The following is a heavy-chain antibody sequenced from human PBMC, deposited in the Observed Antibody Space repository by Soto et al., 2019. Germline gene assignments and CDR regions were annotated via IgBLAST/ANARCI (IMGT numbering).Heavy chain of an antibody. CDR3: ARHTPAISISDH. D-gene: IGHD2-15*01. V-gene: IGHV4-39*01. CDR2: IYYIGST. CDR1: GGSISSSSYY. Sequence: SETLSLTCTVSGGSISSSSYYWGWIRQPPGKGLEWIGSIYYIGSTYYNPSLKIRVTISVDTSKNQFSLKLSSVTAADTVVYYCARHTPAISISDHWGQGTLVTVSS. J-gene: IGHJ4*02.